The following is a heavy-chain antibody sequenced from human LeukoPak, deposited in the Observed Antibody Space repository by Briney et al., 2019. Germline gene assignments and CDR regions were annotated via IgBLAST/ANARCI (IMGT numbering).Heavy chain of an antibody. CDR1: GYTFTSYA. CDR2: INAGNGNT. Sequence: ASVKVSCKASGYTFTSYAMHWVRQAPGQRLEWMGWINAGNGNTKYSQKFQGRVTITRDTSASTAYMELSSLRSEDTAVYYCAREDIVVVVAATQYYFEYWGQGTLVTVSS. D-gene: IGHD2-15*01. J-gene: IGHJ4*02. CDR3: AREDIVVVVAATQYYFEY. V-gene: IGHV1-3*01.